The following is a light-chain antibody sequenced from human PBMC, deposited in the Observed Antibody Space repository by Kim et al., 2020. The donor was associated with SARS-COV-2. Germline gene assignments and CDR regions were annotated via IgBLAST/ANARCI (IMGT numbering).Light chain of an antibody. CDR1: QTVTYR. CDR2: DAT. Sequence: PGGRAPLSCRASQTVTYRLAWYQKKPGQPPRLLIYDATSRATDTPARFSASGSGTEFTLTISSLQSEDSAVYYCQHYNGWPLAFGGGTKVDIK. V-gene: IGKV3-15*01. J-gene: IGKJ4*01. CDR3: QHYNGWPLA.